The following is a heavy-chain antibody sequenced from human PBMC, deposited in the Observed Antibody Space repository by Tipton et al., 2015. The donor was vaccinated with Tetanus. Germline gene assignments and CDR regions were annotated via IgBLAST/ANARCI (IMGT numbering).Heavy chain of an antibody. D-gene: IGHD2/OR15-2a*01. Sequence: TLSLTCTVSGASFSSGYYYWGWIRQPPGKGLEWIGSLDYSGNTYYNSSLMSRVTISMDRSNTQFSLRLDSLTAADTAVYYCARAAGFLGLTHDFWGRGTLVSVSS. CDR2: LDYSGNT. CDR1: GASFSSGYYY. J-gene: IGHJ4*02. V-gene: IGHV4-39*07. CDR3: ARAAGFLGLTHDF.